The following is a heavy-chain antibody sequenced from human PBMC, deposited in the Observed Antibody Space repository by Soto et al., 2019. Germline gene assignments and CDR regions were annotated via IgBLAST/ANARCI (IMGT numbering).Heavy chain of an antibody. J-gene: IGHJ6*02. CDR1: GFSFSAYA. V-gene: IGHV3-23*01. CDR3: AKDRWARDSIDV. CDR2: VSGTGRTT. Sequence: GGSLRLSCAASGFSFSAYAMNWFRHTPGKGLEWVSSVSGTGRTTYHADSVKGRFTMSRDNSKDTVYLQMNSLRADDTAVYYCAKDRWARDSIDVWGQGTTVTVSS.